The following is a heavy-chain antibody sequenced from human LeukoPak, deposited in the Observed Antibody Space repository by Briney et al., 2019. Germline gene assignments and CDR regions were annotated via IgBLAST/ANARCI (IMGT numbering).Heavy chain of an antibody. J-gene: IGHJ5*02. CDR3: ARVPRRGERFDP. CDR2: IIPIFGTA. CDR1: GGTFSSYA. Sequence: ASVKVSCKASGGTFSSYAISWVRQAPGQGLEWMGGIIPIFGTANYAQKFQGRVTITADESTSTAYMELSSLRSEDTAVYYCARVPRRGERFDPWGQGTLVTVSS. D-gene: IGHD3-10*01. V-gene: IGHV1-69*13.